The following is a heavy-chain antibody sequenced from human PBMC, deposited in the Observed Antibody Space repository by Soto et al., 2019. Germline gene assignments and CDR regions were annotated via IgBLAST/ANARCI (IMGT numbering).Heavy chain of an antibody. V-gene: IGHV1-69*01. Sequence: QVQLVQSGAEVKKPGSSVKVSCKASGDTFSSYSINWVRQAPGQGLEWMGEIIPIIGTANYAQKFQGRVTITADESTSTAYMELSSLRSEDTAVYYCARDGGRHSGGMDYWGQGTLVTVSS. CDR1: GDTFSSYS. CDR3: ARDGGRHSGGMDY. CDR2: IIPIIGTA. J-gene: IGHJ4*02. D-gene: IGHD1-26*01.